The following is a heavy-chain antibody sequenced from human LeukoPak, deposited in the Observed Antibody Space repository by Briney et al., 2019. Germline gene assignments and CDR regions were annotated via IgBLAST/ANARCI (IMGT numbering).Heavy chain of an antibody. CDR2: INPSGTWT. D-gene: IGHD3-10*01. CDR1: GHTFSRSY. J-gene: IGHJ5*02. V-gene: IGHV1-46*01. CDR3: ARVVYYGSRRPPFDP. Sequence: GASVKVSCKASGHTFSRSYMHWVRQAPGQGLEWMGVINPSGTWTSYAQKFRGRITMTRDMSTSTAYMELRSLRSDDTAVYYCARVVYYGSRRPPFDPWGQGTLVTVSS.